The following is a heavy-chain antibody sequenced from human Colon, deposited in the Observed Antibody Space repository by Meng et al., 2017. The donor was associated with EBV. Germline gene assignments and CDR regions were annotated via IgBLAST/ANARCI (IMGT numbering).Heavy chain of an antibody. CDR2: INHSGST. V-gene: IGHV4-34*01. CDR3: ARGPGGSYYLYYFDY. J-gene: IGHJ4*02. D-gene: IGHD1-26*01. Sequence: HVPLQPWCAGLLKPSETLSLACAVYGGAFSGYYWSWIRQPPEKGLEWIGEINHSGSTNYNPSLKTRVTISVDTSKKQFSLKLRSVTAADTAVYYCARGPGGSYYLYYFDYWGQGTLVTVSS. CDR1: GGAFSGYY.